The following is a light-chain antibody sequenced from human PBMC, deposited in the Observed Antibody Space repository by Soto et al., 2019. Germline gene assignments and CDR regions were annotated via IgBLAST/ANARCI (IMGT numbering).Light chain of an antibody. CDR3: QQYDNWPIT. J-gene: IGKJ5*01. CDR1: QSININ. CDR2: GAS. V-gene: IGKV3-15*01. Sequence: DIGMTKSPATLSVSPGERATLSCRASQSININLAWYQQKPGQAPRLLIYGASTRATGLPARFSGSGSGTEFTLIISSLQSEDSAVYYCQQYDNWPITFGQGTRLE.